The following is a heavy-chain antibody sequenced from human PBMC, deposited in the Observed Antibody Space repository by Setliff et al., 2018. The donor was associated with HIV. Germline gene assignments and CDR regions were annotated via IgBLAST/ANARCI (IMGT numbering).Heavy chain of an antibody. CDR1: GGSISSSSYY. Sequence: SETLSLTCTVSGGSISSSSYYWAWVRQPPGKGLEWIGSIYYSGSTSYNPSLKSRVTISVDTSKNQISLKLRSVTAADTAVYYCARRRGYCSGGTCYSGGYWFDPWGQGTLVTVSS. J-gene: IGHJ5*02. D-gene: IGHD2-15*01. CDR3: ARRRGYCSGGTCYSGGYWFDP. CDR2: IYYSGST. V-gene: IGHV4-39*01.